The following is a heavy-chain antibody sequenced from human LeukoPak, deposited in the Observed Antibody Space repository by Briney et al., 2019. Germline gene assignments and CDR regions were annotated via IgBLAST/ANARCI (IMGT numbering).Heavy chain of an antibody. CDR3: ARDQVAVAGTVYYFDY. D-gene: IGHD6-19*01. V-gene: IGHV3-66*01. Sequence: GGSLRLSCAASGFSVGSNYVSWVRQAPGKGLEWVSIIYSGGNTYYADSVRGRFSLSRDISKNTLYLQMNSLRAEDTAVYYCARDQVAVAGTVYYFDYWGQGTLVTVSS. CDR2: IYSGGNT. CDR1: GFSVGSNY. J-gene: IGHJ4*02.